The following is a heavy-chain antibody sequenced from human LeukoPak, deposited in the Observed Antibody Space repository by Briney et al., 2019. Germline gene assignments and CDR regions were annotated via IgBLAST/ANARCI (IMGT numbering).Heavy chain of an antibody. CDR3: ARDGTAMVHYYYYMDV. J-gene: IGHJ6*03. Sequence: GGSLRLSCAASGFTFSSYSMNWVRQAPGKGLEGVSSISSSSSYIYYADSVKGRFTISRDNSKNMLYLQMNSLRAEDTAVYYCARDGTAMVHYYYYMDVWGKGTTVTVSS. V-gene: IGHV3-21*01. CDR1: GFTFSSYS. D-gene: IGHD5-18*01. CDR2: ISSSSSYI.